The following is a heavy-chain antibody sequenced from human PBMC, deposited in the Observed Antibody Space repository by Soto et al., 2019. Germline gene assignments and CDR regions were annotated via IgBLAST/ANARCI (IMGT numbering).Heavy chain of an antibody. V-gene: IGHV3-33*01. D-gene: IGHD6-6*01. CDR2: IWYDGSNK. J-gene: IGHJ6*02. Sequence: QVQLVESGGGVVQPGRSLRLSCAASGFTFSSYGMHWVRQAPGKGLEWVAVIWYDGSNKYYEDSVKGRFTISRDNSKNPLYLQMNSLRAEDTAVYYCARAGVAARPSTRYYYGMDVWGQGTTVTVSS. CDR1: GFTFSSYG. CDR3: ARAGVAARPSTRYYYGMDV.